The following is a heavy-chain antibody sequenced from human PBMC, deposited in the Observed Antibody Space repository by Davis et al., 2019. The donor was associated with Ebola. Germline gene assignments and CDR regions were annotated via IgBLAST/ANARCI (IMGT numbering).Heavy chain of an antibody. V-gene: IGHV3-30*18. CDR3: AKESVRDTMIWGFDS. CDR2: ISKDGSSK. J-gene: IGHJ4*02. CDR1: GFTFSSYG. D-gene: IGHD3-10*01. Sequence: PGGSLRLSCAASGFTFSSYGMHWVRQAPGKGLEWVAVISKDGSSKYYADPVKGRFTISRDNSKNTLYLQMNSLRGDDTALYSCAKESVRDTMIWGFDSWGQGTLVTVSS.